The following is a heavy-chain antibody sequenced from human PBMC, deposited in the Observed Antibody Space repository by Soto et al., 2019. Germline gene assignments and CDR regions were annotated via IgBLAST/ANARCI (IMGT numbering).Heavy chain of an antibody. CDR3: ARARGYSYLFGVSRILDY. V-gene: IGHV3-7*01. J-gene: IGHJ4*02. CDR1: GFTFSSYW. Sequence: GGSLRLSCAASGFTFSSYWMSWVRQAPGKGLEWVANIKQDGTEKYYVDSVKGRFTISRDNAKNSLYLQMNSLRDEDTAVYYCARARGYSYLFGVSRILDYWGQGTLVTVSS. D-gene: IGHD5-18*01. CDR2: IKQDGTEK.